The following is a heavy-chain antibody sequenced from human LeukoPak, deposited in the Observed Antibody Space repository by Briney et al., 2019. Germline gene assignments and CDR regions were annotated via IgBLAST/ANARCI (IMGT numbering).Heavy chain of an antibody. CDR2: IYPGDSDT. J-gene: IGHJ4*02. CDR3: ATYLSIAARPYYFDY. Sequence: KAGESLKISCKGSGYSFTSYWIGWVRQMPGKGLEWMGIIYPGDSDTRYSPSFQGQVTISADKSISTAYLQWSSLKASDTAMYYCATYLSIAARPYYFDYWGQGTLVTVSS. V-gene: IGHV5-51*01. D-gene: IGHD6-6*01. CDR1: GYSFTSYW.